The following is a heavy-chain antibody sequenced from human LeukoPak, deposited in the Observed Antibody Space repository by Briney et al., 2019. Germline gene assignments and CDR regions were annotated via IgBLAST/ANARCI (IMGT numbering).Heavy chain of an antibody. CDR1: GFTFCRYS. D-gene: IGHD2-15*01. Sequence: GGSLRLSCADSGFTFCRYSMKWGRQAPGEGLEGVSFITSRSSYIYYANSVKGRFTISRDNANNSLYLQINSLRAEDTAVYYCARGQGAYCSGGSCYTGYFDPWGQGTLVTVSS. V-gene: IGHV3-21*01. CDR3: ARGQGAYCSGGSCYTGYFDP. CDR2: ITSRSSYI. J-gene: IGHJ5*02.